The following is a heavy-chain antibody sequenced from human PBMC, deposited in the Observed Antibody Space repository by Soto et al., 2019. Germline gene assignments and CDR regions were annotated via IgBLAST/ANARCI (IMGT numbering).Heavy chain of an antibody. Sequence: QVQLMQSGAEVKKPGASVKVSCKASGDTFTDYYIHWVRQAPGQGLEWMGTVNPSGGHTTYAQHFLGRVTLTRDTSTSTRYMELTSLTSDDTAIYYCARGGPVVVVTAALDYWGQGTLVTVS. CDR3: ARGGPVVVVTAALDY. V-gene: IGHV1-46*01. CDR1: GDTFTDYY. CDR2: VNPSGGHT. J-gene: IGHJ4*02. D-gene: IGHD2-21*02.